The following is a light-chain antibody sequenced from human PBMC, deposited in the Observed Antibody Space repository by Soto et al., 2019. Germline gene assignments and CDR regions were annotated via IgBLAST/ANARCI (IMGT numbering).Light chain of an antibody. CDR2: EVS. Sequence: QSVLAQPSSVSGSPGQSITIPFTGTSTDVGRYNYVSLYQHHPDKGPKLIIYEVSNRPSGVSDRFSGSKSGNKASLIISNLEAEDESDYYCGSYTSTDTPFVFGTGTKVTVL. V-gene: IGLV2-14*01. J-gene: IGLJ1*01. CDR1: STDVGRYNY. CDR3: GSYTSTDTPFV.